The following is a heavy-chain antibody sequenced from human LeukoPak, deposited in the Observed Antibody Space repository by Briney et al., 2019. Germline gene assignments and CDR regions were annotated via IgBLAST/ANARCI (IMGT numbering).Heavy chain of an antibody. CDR2: DSASGPNT. D-gene: IGHD1-26*01. V-gene: IGHV3-23*01. CDR3: ARGRGSSRYYFDY. J-gene: IGHJ4*02. Sequence: PGGSLRLSCAASGFTFGSYAMGWVRQAPGKGLEWVSADSASGPNTYYADSVKGRFTVSRDNSKNTLYLQMSSLRADDTAVYYCARGRGSSRYYFDYWGRGTLATVSS. CDR1: GFTFGSYA.